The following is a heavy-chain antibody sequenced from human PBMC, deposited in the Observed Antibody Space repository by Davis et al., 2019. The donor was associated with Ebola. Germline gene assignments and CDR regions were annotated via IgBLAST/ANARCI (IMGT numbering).Heavy chain of an antibody. J-gene: IGHJ4*02. CDR2: LCTSADT. Sequence: PGGSLRLSCAASGFTFNTYWMSWVRQAPGKGLEWVSTLCTSADTYYADSVKGRFTVSRDNAKNTLYLQMNSLRAEDTAVYYCATTPQYSSGQNKPFDYWGQGTLVTVSS. D-gene: IGHD6-19*01. V-gene: IGHV3-23*01. CDR1: GFTFNTYW. CDR3: ATTPQYSSGQNKPFDY.